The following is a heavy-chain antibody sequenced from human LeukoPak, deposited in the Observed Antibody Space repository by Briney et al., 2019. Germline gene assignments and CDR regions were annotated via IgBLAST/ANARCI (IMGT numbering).Heavy chain of an antibody. V-gene: IGHV1-18*01. D-gene: IGHD6-19*01. CDR2: ISPYNGDT. J-gene: IGHJ4*02. CDR3: ARSHSGSLRAPFHY. Sequence: GASVRVSCKASGYIFTNYGIIWVRQAPGQGLEWLGLISPYNGDTKYAQSVQGRVTLTTETSTNTVYMQLRSLTSDDTAVYFCARSHSGSLRAPFHYWGQGSLVAVSS. CDR1: GYIFTNYG.